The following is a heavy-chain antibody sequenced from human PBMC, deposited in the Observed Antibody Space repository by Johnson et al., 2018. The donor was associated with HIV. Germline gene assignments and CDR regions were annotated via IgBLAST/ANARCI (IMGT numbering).Heavy chain of an antibody. CDR1: GFTFSTYG. CDR2: IYSGGST. Sequence: QVQLVESGGGVVQPGRSLRLSCVASGFTFSTYGMHWVRQAPGKGLEWVSVIYSGGSTYYADSVKGRFPISRDNSKNTLYLQMNSLSAEDTAVYYCAKDQGTVPRRDDAFDIWGQGTVVTVSS. D-gene: IGHD4-17*01. CDR3: AKDQGTVPRRDDAFDI. V-gene: IGHV3-NL1*01. J-gene: IGHJ3*02.